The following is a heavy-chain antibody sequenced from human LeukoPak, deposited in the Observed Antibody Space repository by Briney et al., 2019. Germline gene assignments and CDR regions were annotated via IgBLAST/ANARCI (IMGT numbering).Heavy chain of an antibody. Sequence: GGSLRLSCAASGFTFSDYYMSWIRQAPGKGLEGISYISSSGSSIYYADSVKGRFTISRDNAKNSLYLQMNSLRAEDTAVYYCARGSQWLAPDFWGQGTLVTVSS. CDR1: GFTFSDYY. CDR2: ISSSGSSI. CDR3: ARGSQWLAPDF. V-gene: IGHV3-11*01. D-gene: IGHD6-19*01. J-gene: IGHJ4*02.